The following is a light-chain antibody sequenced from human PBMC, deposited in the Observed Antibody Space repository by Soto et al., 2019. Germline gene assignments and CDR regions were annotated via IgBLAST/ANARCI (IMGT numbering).Light chain of an antibody. V-gene: IGLV2-8*01. CDR2: EVV. Sequence: QSVLTQPPSASGSPGQSFTISCTLTKNDIGLYDFVSWYQHHPGKAPRLIIYEVVQRPSGVPDRFSGSKSGNTASLTVSGLQAADEADYFCKSYAGSNTYVFGSGTRSPS. J-gene: IGLJ1*01. CDR3: KSYAGSNTYV. CDR1: KNDIGLYDF.